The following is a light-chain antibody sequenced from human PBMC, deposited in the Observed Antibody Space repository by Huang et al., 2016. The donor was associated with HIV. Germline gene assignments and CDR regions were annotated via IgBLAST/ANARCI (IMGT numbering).Light chain of an antibody. CDR2: DAS. CDR1: QDIRKY. V-gene: IGKV1-33*01. J-gene: IGKJ2*01. Sequence: DIQMTQSQSSLSASVGERVTITCQASQDIRKYLNWYQQKPGKAPNLLIYDASNLQTGVPSRFGGGGSGTDFTFTISSLQPEDIATYYCQQSDSIPYTFGQGTKLEIK. CDR3: QQSDSIPYT.